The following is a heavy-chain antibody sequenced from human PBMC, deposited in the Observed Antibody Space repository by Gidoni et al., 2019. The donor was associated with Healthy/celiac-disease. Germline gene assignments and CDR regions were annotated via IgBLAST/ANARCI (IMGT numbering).Heavy chain of an antibody. CDR2: IYPGDSDT. CDR3: ARQVPYLAVAGNYFDY. CDR1: GYSFTSYW. Sequence: EVQLVQSGAEVKKPGESLKISCKGSGYSFTSYWIGWVRQMPGKGLEWMGIIYPGDSDTRYSPSFQGQVTISADKSISTAYLQWSSLKASDTAMYYCARQVPYLAVAGNYFDYWGQGTLVTVSS. V-gene: IGHV5-51*01. D-gene: IGHD6-19*01. J-gene: IGHJ4*02.